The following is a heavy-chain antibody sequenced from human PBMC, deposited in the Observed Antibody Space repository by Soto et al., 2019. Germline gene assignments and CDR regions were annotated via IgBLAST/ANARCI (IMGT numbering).Heavy chain of an antibody. CDR1: GFTFSSYA. CDR3: ASDDYDSSGYNYEGGFDY. V-gene: IGHV3-23*01. CDR2: ISGSGGST. J-gene: IGHJ4*02. Sequence: GGSLRLSCAASGFTFSSYAMSWVRQAPGKGLEWVSAISGSGGSTYYADSVKGLFTISRDNSKNTLYLQMNSLRAEDTAVYYCASDDYDSSGYNYEGGFDYWGQGTLVTVSS. D-gene: IGHD3-22*01.